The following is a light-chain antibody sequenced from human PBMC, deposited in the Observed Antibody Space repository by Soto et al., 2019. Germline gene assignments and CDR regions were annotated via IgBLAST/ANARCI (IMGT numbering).Light chain of an antibody. V-gene: IGKV3-15*01. CDR2: GAS. CDR3: QQCNNWPQWT. Sequence: EIAMTQSPATLSVSPGGRATLSCRASQSISGTLAWYQQKPGQAPRLLIYGASTRAAGFPARFSGSGSGTDFTLTISSLEPEDFAVYYCQQCNNWPQWTFGRGTKVDIK. CDR1: QSISGT. J-gene: IGKJ1*01.